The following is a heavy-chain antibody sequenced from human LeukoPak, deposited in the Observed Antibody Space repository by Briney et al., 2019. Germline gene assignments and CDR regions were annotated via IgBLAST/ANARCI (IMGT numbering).Heavy chain of an antibody. D-gene: IGHD6-19*01. CDR1: GFTFSDYA. V-gene: IGHV3-30*04. J-gene: IGHJ4*02. CDR2: ISPDGRNK. CDR3: AKAHTSGWYYFDY. Sequence: GGSLRLSCTASGFTFSDYAMSWVRQAPGKGLEWVAVISPDGRNKYYADSAKGRFSISRDNSKNTLYMQMNSLRAEDTAVYYCAKAHTSGWYYFDYWGQGTLVTVSS.